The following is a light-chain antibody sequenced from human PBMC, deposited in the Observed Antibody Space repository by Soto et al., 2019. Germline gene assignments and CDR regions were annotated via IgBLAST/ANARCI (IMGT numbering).Light chain of an antibody. CDR1: SSDVGAYNY. Sequence: QSALTQPRSVSGSPGQSVTISCTGTSSDVGAYNYVSWYQHHPGKAPKLMIYDVTKRPSGVPDRFSGSKSGNTASLTISGLQADDEADYYCCSYGGSYTLLFGGGTKVTVL. CDR3: CSYGGSYTLL. J-gene: IGLJ2*01. V-gene: IGLV2-11*01. CDR2: DVT.